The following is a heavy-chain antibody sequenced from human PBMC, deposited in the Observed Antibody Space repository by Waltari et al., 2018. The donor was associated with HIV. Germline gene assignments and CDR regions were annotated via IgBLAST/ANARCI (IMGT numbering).Heavy chain of an antibody. CDR1: GYTLTELS. Sequence: QVQLVQSGAEVKKPGASVKVSCKVSGYTLTELSMHWVRQAPGKGLEWMGGFDPEDGETIYAQKFQGRVTMTEDTSTDTAYMELSSLRSEDTAVYYCATAPLTLVATISSFDYWGQGTLVTVSS. D-gene: IGHD5-12*01. CDR3: ATAPLTLVATISSFDY. CDR2: FDPEDGET. J-gene: IGHJ4*02. V-gene: IGHV1-24*01.